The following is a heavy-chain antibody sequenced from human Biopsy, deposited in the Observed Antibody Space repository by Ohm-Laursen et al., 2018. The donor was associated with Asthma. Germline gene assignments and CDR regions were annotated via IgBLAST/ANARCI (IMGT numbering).Heavy chain of an antibody. V-gene: IGHV3-30*03. D-gene: IGHD2-15*01. J-gene: IGHJ4*02. CDR3: GIVVAANPFQGDC. CDR1: GFAFRSYA. Sequence: SLRLSCSASGFAFRSYAMNWVRQAPGKGLEWVAVISYDGSITHYADSVKGQFTISRDNSRNTVYLDISSLRIEDTAVFYCGIVVAANPFQGDCWGQGTLVTVSS. CDR2: ISYDGSIT.